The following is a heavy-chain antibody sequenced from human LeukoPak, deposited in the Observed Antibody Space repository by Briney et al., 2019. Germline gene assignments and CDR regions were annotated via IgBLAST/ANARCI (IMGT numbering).Heavy chain of an antibody. Sequence: SETLSLTCTVSGGSISSGSYYWSWIRQPAGKGLEWIGRIYTSGSTNYNPSLKSRVTISVDTSKNQFPLKLSSVTAADTAVYYCARGEWSGSYNWFDPWGQGTLVTVSS. CDR2: IYTSGST. V-gene: IGHV4-61*02. CDR3: ARGEWSGSYNWFDP. J-gene: IGHJ5*02. D-gene: IGHD3-3*01. CDR1: GGSISSGSYY.